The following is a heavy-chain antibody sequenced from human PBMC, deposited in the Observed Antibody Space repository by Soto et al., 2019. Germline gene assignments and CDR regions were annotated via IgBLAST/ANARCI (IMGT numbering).Heavy chain of an antibody. CDR2: IYYSGST. J-gene: IGHJ4*02. CDR1: GGSISSSSYY. V-gene: IGHV4-39*01. D-gene: IGHD4-4*01. CDR3: ARHGGDYRRVTTYYFDY. Sequence: SETLSLTCTVSGGSISSSSYYWGWIRQPPGKGLEWIGSIYYSGSTYYNPSLKSRVTISVDTSKNQFSLKLSSVTAADTAVYYCARHGGDYRRVTTYYFDYWGQGTLVTVSS.